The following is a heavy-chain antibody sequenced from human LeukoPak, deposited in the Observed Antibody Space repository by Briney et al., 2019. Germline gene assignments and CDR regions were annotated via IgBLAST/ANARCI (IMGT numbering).Heavy chain of an antibody. CDR2: ISSSSSYI. CDR1: GFTFSSYS. CDR3: ARDRDILTGLDALDI. D-gene: IGHD3-9*01. J-gene: IGHJ3*02. Sequence: GGSLRLSCAASGFTFSSYSMNWVRQAPGKGLEWVSSISSSSSYIYYADSVKGRFTISRDNAKNSLYLQMNSLRAEDTAVYYCARDRDILTGLDALDIWGQGTMVTVSS. V-gene: IGHV3-21*01.